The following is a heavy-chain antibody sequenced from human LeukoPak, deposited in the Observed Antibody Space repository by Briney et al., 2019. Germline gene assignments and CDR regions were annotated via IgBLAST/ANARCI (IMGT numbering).Heavy chain of an antibody. CDR3: ARDSATATGFAADY. J-gene: IGHJ4*02. CDR2: INLNSGAT. CDR1: GYTFTSYY. D-gene: IGHD6-13*01. V-gene: IGHV1-2*02. Sequence: ASVKVSCKASGYTFTSYYMHWVRQAPGQGLEWMGWINLNSGATRYAQKFQGGVTMTRDTSITTAYMELSRLRSDDTAVYYCARDSATATGFAADYWGQGTLVTVSS.